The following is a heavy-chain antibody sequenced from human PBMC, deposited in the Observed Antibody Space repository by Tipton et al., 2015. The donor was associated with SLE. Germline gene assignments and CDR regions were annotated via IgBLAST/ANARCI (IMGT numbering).Heavy chain of an antibody. CDR2: IFSTRIT. CDR1: GVSISRGSYF. CDR3: ARDSHTDYGDFYVDS. D-gene: IGHD4-17*01. J-gene: IGHJ4*02. Sequence: TLSLTCSVSGVSISRGSYFWTWIRQPAGKGLEWVGHIFSTRITDYNPSLKSRVSISADTSKNQFSLNLDSMTAADTAVYYCARDSHTDYGDFYVDSWGQGTLVTVSS. V-gene: IGHV4-61*09.